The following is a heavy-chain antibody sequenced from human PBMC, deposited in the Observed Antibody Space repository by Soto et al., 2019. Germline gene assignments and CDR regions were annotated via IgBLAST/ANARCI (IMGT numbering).Heavy chain of an antibody. Sequence: QVQLQESGPGLVKPSQTLSLTCTVSGGSISSGGYYWTWIRQHPGKGLEWIGYIYYSGSTYYNPSLNSRVTISIDTSKNQFSLKLSSVTAADTAVYYCARRGCGFYPYYFDYWGQGTLVTVSS. CDR2: IYYSGST. CDR3: ARRGCGFYPYYFDY. V-gene: IGHV4-31*03. CDR1: GGSISSGGYY. J-gene: IGHJ4*02. D-gene: IGHD2-21*01.